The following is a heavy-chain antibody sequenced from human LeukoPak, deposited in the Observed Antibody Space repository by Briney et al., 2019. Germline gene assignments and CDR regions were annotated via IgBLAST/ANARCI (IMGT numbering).Heavy chain of an antibody. Sequence: GGSLRLSCAPSGFTFSSYEMTWVRQAPGEGREWVSKISSSDTTIHYVDSVKGRFTISRDNARNSLYLQMNSLRAEDTAVYYCVKGDRSRWYYFDYWGEGTLVSVSS. CDR3: VKGDRSRWYYFDY. D-gene: IGHD6-13*01. V-gene: IGHV3-48*03. CDR1: GFTFSSYE. J-gene: IGHJ4*02. CDR2: ISSSDTTI.